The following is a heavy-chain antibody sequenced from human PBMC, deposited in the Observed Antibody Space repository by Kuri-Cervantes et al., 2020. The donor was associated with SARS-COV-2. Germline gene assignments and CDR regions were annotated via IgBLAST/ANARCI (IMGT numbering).Heavy chain of an antibody. D-gene: IGHD2-2*01. J-gene: IGHJ6*02. V-gene: IGHV1-69*13. CDR1: GYTFTSYG. Sequence: SVKVSCKASGYTFTSYGISWVRQAPGQGLEWMGGIIPIFGTANYAQKFQGRVTITADESTSTAYMELSSLRSEDTAVYYCARGRHEDIVVVPDDYYYGMDVWGQGTTVTGSS. CDR2: IIPIFGTA. CDR3: ARGRHEDIVVVPDDYYYGMDV.